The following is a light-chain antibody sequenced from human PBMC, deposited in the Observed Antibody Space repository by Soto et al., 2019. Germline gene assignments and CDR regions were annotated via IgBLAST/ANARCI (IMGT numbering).Light chain of an antibody. CDR3: QQYDNYPT. J-gene: IGKJ1*01. CDR1: QDIGKY. Sequence: DIPMTQSPSSLSASVGDRVTITCQASQDIGKYLNWYQQKPGKGPKLLIYDASNLKTGVPSRFSGSGSGTDFSFTITSLQPEDIATYYCQQYDNYPTFGQGSKVE. V-gene: IGKV1-33*01. CDR2: DAS.